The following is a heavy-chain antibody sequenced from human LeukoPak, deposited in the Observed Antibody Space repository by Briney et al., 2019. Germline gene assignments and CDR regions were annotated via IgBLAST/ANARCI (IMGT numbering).Heavy chain of an antibody. CDR1: GFTFSSYA. Sequence: GGSLRLSCAASGFTFSSYAMSWVRQAPGKGLEWVSAISGSGGSKYYADSVKGRFTISRDNSKNTLYLQMNSLRAEDTAVYYCAKDAGRTGTTDWFDPWGQGTLVTVSS. V-gene: IGHV3-23*01. CDR3: AKDAGRTGTTDWFDP. CDR2: ISGSGGSK. D-gene: IGHD1-1*01. J-gene: IGHJ5*02.